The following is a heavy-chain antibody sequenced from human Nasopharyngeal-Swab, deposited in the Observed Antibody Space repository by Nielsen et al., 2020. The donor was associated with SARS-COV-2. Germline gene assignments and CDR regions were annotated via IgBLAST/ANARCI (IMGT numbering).Heavy chain of an antibody. D-gene: IGHD3-16*02. CDR3: ARGVIEQAVSDAFDF. J-gene: IGHJ3*01. CDR2: IHYTGNT. CDR1: GGSISSGGYF. Sequence: LRLSCTVSGGSISSGGYFWSWIRQHPGKGLEWIGYIHYTGNTYYNPSLESRLTISLDTSQNQFSLRLSSVTAADTAVYYCARGVIEQAVSDAFDFWGQGTMVTVSS. V-gene: IGHV4-31*03.